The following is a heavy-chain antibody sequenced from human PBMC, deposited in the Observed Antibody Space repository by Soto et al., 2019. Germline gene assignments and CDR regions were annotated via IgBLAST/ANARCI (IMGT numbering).Heavy chain of an antibody. D-gene: IGHD4-17*01. CDR1: GYTFTSYY. CDR3: ATTTVTTNDYYYCGMDV. CDR2: INPSGGST. J-gene: IGHJ6*02. V-gene: IGHV1-46*01. Sequence: ASVKVSCKASGYTFTSYYMHWVRQAPGQGLEWMGMINPSGGSTSYAQKFQGRVTMTRDTSTSTVYMELSSLRSEDTAVYYCATTTVTTNDYYYCGMDVWGQGTTVTVSS.